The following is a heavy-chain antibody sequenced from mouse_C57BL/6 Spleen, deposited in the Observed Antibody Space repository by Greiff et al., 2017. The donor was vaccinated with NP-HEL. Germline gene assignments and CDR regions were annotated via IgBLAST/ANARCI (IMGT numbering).Heavy chain of an antibody. J-gene: IGHJ2*01. CDR3: ARGAAQKGFDY. V-gene: IGHV1-54*01. CDR1: GYAFTNYL. Sequence: QVQLQQSGAELVRPGTSVKVSCKASGYAFTNYLIEWVKQRPGQGLEWIGVINPGSGGTNYNEKFKGKATLTADKSSSTAYMQLSSLTSEDSAVYFCARGAAQKGFDYWGQGTTLTVSS. CDR2: INPGSGGT. D-gene: IGHD3-2*02.